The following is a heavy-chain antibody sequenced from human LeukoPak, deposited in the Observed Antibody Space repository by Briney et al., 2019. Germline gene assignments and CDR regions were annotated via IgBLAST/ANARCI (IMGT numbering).Heavy chain of an antibody. Sequence: PGGSLRLSCAASGFTFSSYAMSWVRQAPGKGLEWVSAISGSGGSTYYADSVKGRFTISRDNSKNTLYLQMNSLRAEDTAVYYCAKSFSPNYYDSSGYSYYFDYWGQGTLVTVSS. D-gene: IGHD3-22*01. CDR1: GFTFSSYA. CDR3: AKSFSPNYYDSSGYSYYFDY. V-gene: IGHV3-23*01. J-gene: IGHJ4*02. CDR2: ISGSGGST.